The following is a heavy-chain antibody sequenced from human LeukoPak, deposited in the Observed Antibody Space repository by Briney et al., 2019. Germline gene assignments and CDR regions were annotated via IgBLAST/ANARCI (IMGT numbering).Heavy chain of an antibody. J-gene: IGHJ4*02. CDR2: FDPEDGET. CDR3: ATFGWNYFDY. D-gene: IGHD6-19*01. CDR1: GYTLTELS. Sequence: GASVKVSCKVSGYTLTELSIHWVRQAPGKGLGWMGGFDPEDGETIYAQKFQGRVTMTEDTSTDTDYMELSSLRSEDTAAYYCATFGWNYFDYWGQGTLVTVSS. V-gene: IGHV1-24*01.